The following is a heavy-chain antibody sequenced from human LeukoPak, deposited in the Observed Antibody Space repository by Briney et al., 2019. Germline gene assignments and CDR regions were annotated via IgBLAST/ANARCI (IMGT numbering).Heavy chain of an antibody. J-gene: IGHJ4*02. CDR3: TRHGDSSGNYYYYVY. Sequence: PSETLSLSCTDSGGSFTSYYLSCIRQPPGKGLEWIGYIYYSGRTNHNSSLKSRVTMSAYTSKNQFSLNLSSVTAADTAVYYCTRHGDSSGNYYYYVYWGQGTLVTVSS. D-gene: IGHD3-22*01. V-gene: IGHV4-59*08. CDR2: IYYSGRT. CDR1: GGSFTSYY.